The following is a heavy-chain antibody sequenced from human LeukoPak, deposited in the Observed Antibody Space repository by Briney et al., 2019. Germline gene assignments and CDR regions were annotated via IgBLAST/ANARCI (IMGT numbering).Heavy chain of an antibody. J-gene: IGHJ6*03. CDR2: IYYSGST. CDR3: ARSYGDYILYTSYYMDV. CDR1: GGSISSSSYY. V-gene: IGHV4-39*01. Sequence: PSETLSLTXTVSGGSISSSSYYWGWIRQPPGKGLEWIGSIYYSGSTYYNPSLKSRVTISVDTSKNQFSLKLSSVTAADTAVYYCARSYGDYILYTSYYMDVWGKGTTVTVSS. D-gene: IGHD4-17*01.